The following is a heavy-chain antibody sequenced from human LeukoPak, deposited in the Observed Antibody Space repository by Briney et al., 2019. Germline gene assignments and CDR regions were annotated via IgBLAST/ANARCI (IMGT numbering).Heavy chain of an antibody. D-gene: IGHD3-22*01. V-gene: IGHV3-53*01. J-gene: IGHJ4*02. CDR3: ARGVGNYYDKSGYQN. CDR1: GFTVSSNY. Sequence: PGGSLRLSCAASGFTVSSNYMSWVRQAPGKGLEWVSVIYSGGNTNYADSVKGRFTISSDNSKNTLYLQMNSLRAEDTAVYYCARGVGNYYDKSGYQNWGQGTLVTVSS. CDR2: IYSGGNT.